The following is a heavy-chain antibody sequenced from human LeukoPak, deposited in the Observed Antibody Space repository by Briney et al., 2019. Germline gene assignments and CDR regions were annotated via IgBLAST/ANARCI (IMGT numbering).Heavy chain of an antibody. Sequence: SETLSLTCTVSGGSISSYYWSWIRQPPGKGLEWIGYIYYSGSTNYNPSLKSRVTMSVDTSKNQFSLKLSSVTAADTAVYYCARVSSGVYFDYWGQGTLVTVSS. D-gene: IGHD2-15*01. V-gene: IGHV4-59*01. CDR1: GGSISSYY. J-gene: IGHJ4*02. CDR3: ARVSSGVYFDY. CDR2: IYYSGST.